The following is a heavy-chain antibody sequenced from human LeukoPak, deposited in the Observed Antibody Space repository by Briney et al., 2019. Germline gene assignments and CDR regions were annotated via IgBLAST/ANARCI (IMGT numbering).Heavy chain of an antibody. CDR1: GFTFSYYT. Sequence: PGGSLRLSCAASGFTFSYYTMNWVRQAPGRGLEWVSYISDSSGTIYYADSVKGRFTISRDNAKNSLYLQMNSLRAEDTSVYYCARSPTSWYFDYWGQGTLVTVSS. D-gene: IGHD2-2*01. J-gene: IGHJ4*02. V-gene: IGHV3-48*01. CDR2: ISDSSGTI. CDR3: ARSPTSWYFDY.